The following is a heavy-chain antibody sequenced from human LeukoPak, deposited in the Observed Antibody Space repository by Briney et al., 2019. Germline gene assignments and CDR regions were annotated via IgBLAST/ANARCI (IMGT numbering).Heavy chain of an antibody. CDR3: ARHHCSGGSCYWADAFDI. CDR2: IYYSGTT. CDR1: GDSISTTSYY. D-gene: IGHD2-15*01. J-gene: IGHJ3*02. V-gene: IGHV4-39*01. Sequence: KASETLSLTCTVSGDSISTTSYYWGWIRQPPGKGLEWIGSIYYSGTTYYNPSLKSRVTISVDTSKNQFSLKLSSVTAADTAVYYCARHHCSGGSCYWADAFDIWGQGTMVTVSS.